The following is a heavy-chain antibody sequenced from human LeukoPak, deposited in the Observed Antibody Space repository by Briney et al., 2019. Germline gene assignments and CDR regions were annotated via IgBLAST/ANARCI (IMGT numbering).Heavy chain of an antibody. V-gene: IGHV2-70*04. J-gene: IGHJ4*02. CDR3: ARSPMVRGVIHFDY. CDR1: GFSLSTSGMR. Sequence: SGPTLVKPTQTLTLTCTFSGFSLSTSGMRVSWIRQPPGKALEWFARIDWDDDKFYSTSLKTRLTISKDTSKNQVVLTMTNMDPVDTATYYCARSPMVRGVIHFDYWGQGTLVTVSS. CDR2: IDWDDDK. D-gene: IGHD3-10*01.